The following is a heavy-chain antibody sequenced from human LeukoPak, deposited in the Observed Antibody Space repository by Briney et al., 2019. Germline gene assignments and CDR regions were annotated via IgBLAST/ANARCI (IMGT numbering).Heavy chain of an antibody. V-gene: IGHV4-39*01. CDR3: ARRVPVGLMYWFDP. CDR1: GGSISSSSYY. Sequence: PSETLSLTCTVSGGSISSSSYYWGWIRQPPGKGLEWIGSIYYSGSTYYNPSLKSRVTISVDTSKNQFSLKLSSVTAADTAVYYCARRVPVGLMYWFDPWGQGTLVTVSS. J-gene: IGHJ5*02. D-gene: IGHD1-26*01. CDR2: IYYSGST.